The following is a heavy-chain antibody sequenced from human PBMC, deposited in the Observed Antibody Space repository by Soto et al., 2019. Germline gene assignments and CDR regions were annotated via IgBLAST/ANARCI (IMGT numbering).Heavy chain of an antibody. Sequence: GASVKVSCKASGYTFTSYYIHWVRQAPGQGLEWMGWINPITGGTNYAPKFQGRVTMTRDTSITTAYMELSRLRSDDTAVYYCARHYYDSSDRDYLDYRGQGTPVTVSS. D-gene: IGHD3-22*01. J-gene: IGHJ4*02. CDR2: INPITGGT. V-gene: IGHV1-2*02. CDR1: GYTFTSYY. CDR3: ARHYYDSSDRDYLDY.